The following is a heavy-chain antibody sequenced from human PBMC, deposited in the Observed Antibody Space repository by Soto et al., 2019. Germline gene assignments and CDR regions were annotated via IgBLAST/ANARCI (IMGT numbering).Heavy chain of an antibody. CDR2: IYYSGST. CDR3: ARGSRERWFDS. V-gene: IGHV4-59*01. CDR1: GGSISSYY. J-gene: IGHJ5*01. Sequence: SETLSLTCTVSGGSISSYYWSCIRQPPGKGLEWIGYIYYSGSTNYNPSLKSRVTISVDTSKNQFSLKLSSVTAADTAVYYCARGSRERWFDSWGQGTLVTGSS. D-gene: IGHD1-1*01.